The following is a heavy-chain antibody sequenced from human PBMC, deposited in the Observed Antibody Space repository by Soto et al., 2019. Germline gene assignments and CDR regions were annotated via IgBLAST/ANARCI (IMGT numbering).Heavy chain of an antibody. Sequence: QVQLVQSGAEVKKPGSSVKVSCKASGGTFSSYAISWVRQAPGQGLEWMGGIIPIFGTANYAQKFQGRVTITADESTSTAYMELSSMRSEDTAVYYCANLDYYDSSGYYENYYYYGMDVWGQGTTVTVSS. CDR2: IIPIFGTA. J-gene: IGHJ6*02. CDR3: ANLDYYDSSGYYENYYYYGMDV. D-gene: IGHD3-22*01. CDR1: GGTFSSYA. V-gene: IGHV1-69*01.